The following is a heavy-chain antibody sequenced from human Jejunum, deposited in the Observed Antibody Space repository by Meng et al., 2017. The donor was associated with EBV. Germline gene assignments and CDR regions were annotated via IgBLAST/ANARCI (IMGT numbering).Heavy chain of an antibody. Sequence: HLHESAPGRRQPSETLSLTCTVSGGSISGSYWNWIRQSPGKGLEWIGYVYYTGGTNYNPSLRGRVTISVDTSKNQFSLNLISVTAADTAVYFCAREIPAAGKFDSWGQGALVTVSS. CDR2: VYYTGGT. CDR1: GGSISGSY. CDR3: AREIPAAGKFDS. V-gene: IGHV4-59*01. J-gene: IGHJ4*02. D-gene: IGHD6-13*01.